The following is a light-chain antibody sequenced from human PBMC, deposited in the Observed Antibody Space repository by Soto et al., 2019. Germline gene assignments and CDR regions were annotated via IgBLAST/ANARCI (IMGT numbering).Light chain of an antibody. Sequence: EIVLTQSPGIVSLSPGDRATLSCRASESLINNYLAWYQQKPGQAPRLLIFGASTRATGIPDRFRGSGSGTDFTLTISRLEPEDFAVYHCQHYDSSPPYTFGQGTKLEIK. CDR2: GAS. CDR1: ESLINNY. J-gene: IGKJ2*01. V-gene: IGKV3-20*01. CDR3: QHYDSSPPYT.